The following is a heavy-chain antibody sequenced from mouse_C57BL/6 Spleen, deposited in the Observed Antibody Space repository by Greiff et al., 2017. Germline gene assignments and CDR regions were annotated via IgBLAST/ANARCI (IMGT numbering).Heavy chain of an antibody. CDR2: ISSGSSTI. V-gene: IGHV5-17*01. CDR1: GFTFSDYG. J-gene: IGHJ1*03. Sequence: DVHLVESGGGLVKPGGSLKLSCAASGFTFSDYGMHWVRQAPEKGLEWVAYISSGSSTIYYADTVKGRFTISRDNAKNTLFLQMTSLRSGDTAMYYCARPGYYDWYFDVWGTGTTVTVSS. CDR3: ARPGYYDWYFDV. D-gene: IGHD2-3*01.